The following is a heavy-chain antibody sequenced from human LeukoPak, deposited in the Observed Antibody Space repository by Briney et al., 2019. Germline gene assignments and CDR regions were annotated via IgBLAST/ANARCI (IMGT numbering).Heavy chain of an antibody. D-gene: IGHD3-16*01. CDR1: GFTLSNAW. J-gene: IGHJ3*02. V-gene: IGHV3-23*01. Sequence: PGGSLRLSCAASGFTLSNAWMNWVRQAPGKGLDWVSAISGSGGSTYYADSVRRRFTISRDHSKNTLYLQIHRLRAEDRSVYYCAKDYYERPFDIWGQGTMVTVS. CDR2: ISGSGGST. CDR3: AKDYYERPFDI.